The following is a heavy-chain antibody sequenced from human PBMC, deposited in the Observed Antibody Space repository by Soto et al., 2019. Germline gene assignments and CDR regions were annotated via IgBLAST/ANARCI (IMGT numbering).Heavy chain of an antibody. CDR3: ANRKRDYYMDF. V-gene: IGHV3-30*18. Sequence: VQLLESGGGLVQPGGSLRLSCEASGFTFNIYAMNWVRQAPGRGLEWVAIISQDGSKKYYADSVKGQFTISRDNSKNTLYLLMNSLRVEDTAVYYCANRKRDYYMDFWGKGTTVTVSS. J-gene: IGHJ6*03. CDR1: GFTFNIYA. CDR2: ISQDGSKK.